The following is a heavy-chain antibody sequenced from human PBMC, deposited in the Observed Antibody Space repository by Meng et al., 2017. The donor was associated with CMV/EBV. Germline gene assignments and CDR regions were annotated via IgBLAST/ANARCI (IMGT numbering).Heavy chain of an antibody. D-gene: IGHD5-24*01. Sequence: QGQLVQLGGEVKKPGSSVKVSCKASGGTFSSYAISWVRQAPGQGLEWMGGIIPIFGTTNYAQKFQGRVTITADESTSTAYMELSSLRSEDTAVYYCARMPRDGYNYIDYWGQGTLVTVSS. J-gene: IGHJ4*02. CDR2: IIPIFGTT. V-gene: IGHV1-69*12. CDR1: GGTFSSYA. CDR3: ARMPRDGYNYIDY.